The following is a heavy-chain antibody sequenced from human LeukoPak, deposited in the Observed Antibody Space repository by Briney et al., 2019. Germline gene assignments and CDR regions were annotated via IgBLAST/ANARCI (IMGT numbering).Heavy chain of an antibody. Sequence: ASVKVSCKASGYTFTSYDINWVRQATGQGLEWMGWMNPNSGNTGYAQKFQGRVTKTRNTSISTAYMELSSLRSEDTAVYYCARRRINRPGALNWFDPWGQGTLVTASS. J-gene: IGHJ5*02. CDR3: ARRRINRPGALNWFDP. D-gene: IGHD2/OR15-2a*01. CDR2: MNPNSGNT. CDR1: GYTFTSYD. V-gene: IGHV1-8*01.